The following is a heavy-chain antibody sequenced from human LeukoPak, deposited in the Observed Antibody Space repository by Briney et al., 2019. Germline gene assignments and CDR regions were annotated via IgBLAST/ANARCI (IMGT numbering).Heavy chain of an antibody. J-gene: IGHJ4*02. D-gene: IGHD5-18*01. CDR2: ISSSGTYT. Sequence: GGSLRLSCAASGFTFSDYYMSWIRQAPGKGLEWVSYISSSGTYTNYADSVKGRFTIYRDNAKNSLYLQMNSLRAEDTAVYYCATSVDTALDFDYWGQGPWSPPPQ. CDR1: GFTFSDYY. CDR3: ATSVDTALDFDY. V-gene: IGHV3-11*03.